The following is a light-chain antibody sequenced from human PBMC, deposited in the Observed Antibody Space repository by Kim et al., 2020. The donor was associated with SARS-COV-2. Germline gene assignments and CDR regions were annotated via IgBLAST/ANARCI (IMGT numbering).Light chain of an antibody. J-gene: IGKJ5*01. CDR1: QSVSSC. CDR3: QQRSNWLIT. CDR2: DAS. Sequence: LSPGKRTTRSCRTSQSVSSCLAWYQQKPGQAPRLLMYDASNRATGIPARFSGSGSGTDFTLTISSLEREDFAVYYCQQRSNWLITFGQGTRLEIK. V-gene: IGKV3-11*01.